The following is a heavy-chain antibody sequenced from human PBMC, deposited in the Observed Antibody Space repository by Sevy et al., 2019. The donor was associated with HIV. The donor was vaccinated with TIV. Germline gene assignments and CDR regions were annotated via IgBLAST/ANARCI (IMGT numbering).Heavy chain of an antibody. CDR2: SSGSGNDM. J-gene: IGHJ4*02. D-gene: IGHD2-15*01. CDR3: ARDHGYCSGESCYSGGY. Sequence: GGSLRLSCSASGFIFTSYTMIWVRQAPGRGLEWVASSSGSGNDMHYADSVKGRITMSRDNAKNLVYLQMNGLRTEDTAVYYCARDHGYCSGESCYSGGYWGQGTQVTVSS. CDR1: GFIFTSYT. V-gene: IGHV3-21*06.